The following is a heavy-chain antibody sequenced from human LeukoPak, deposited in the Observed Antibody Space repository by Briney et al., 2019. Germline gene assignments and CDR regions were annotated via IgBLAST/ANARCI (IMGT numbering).Heavy chain of an antibody. J-gene: IGHJ6*02. D-gene: IGHD3-10*01. CDR3: ARPGRDNSGYYYGMDV. Sequence: ASVKVSCKASGYTFTSYDINWVRQATGQGLEWMGWMNPNSGNTGYAQKFQGRVTMTRNTSISTAYMELSSLRSEDTAVYYCARPGRDNSGYYYGMDVWGQGTTVTVSS. CDR1: GYTFTSYD. CDR2: MNPNSGNT. V-gene: IGHV1-8*01.